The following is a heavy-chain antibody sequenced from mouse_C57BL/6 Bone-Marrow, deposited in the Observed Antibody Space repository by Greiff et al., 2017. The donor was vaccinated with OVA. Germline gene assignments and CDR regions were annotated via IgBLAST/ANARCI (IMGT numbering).Heavy chain of an antibody. CDR3: ATYYYGSSHFAY. V-gene: IGHV1-64*01. J-gene: IGHJ3*01. Sequence: QVQLKQSGAELVKPGASVKLSCKASGYTFTSYWMHWVKQRPGQGLEWIGMIHPNSGSTNYNEKFKSKATLTVDKSSSTAYMQLSSLTSEDSAVYYCATYYYGSSHFAYWGQGTLVTVSA. CDR2: IHPNSGST. D-gene: IGHD1-1*01. CDR1: GYTFTSYW.